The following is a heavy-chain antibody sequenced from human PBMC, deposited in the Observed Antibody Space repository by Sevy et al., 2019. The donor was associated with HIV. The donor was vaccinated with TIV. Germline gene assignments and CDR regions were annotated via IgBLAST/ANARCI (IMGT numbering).Heavy chain of an antibody. CDR3: VKGTMVALMDLYDCFHI. Sequence: GGSLRLSCAASGFTFDDYAMHWVRHTPRKGLEWVSSVSGNSAYIKYADSVKGRFTISRDNAKKSLYLQMSSLRVEDTALYYCVKGTMVALMDLYDCFHIWGRGTMVTVSS. V-gene: IGHV3-9*01. D-gene: IGHD2-8*01. CDR2: VSGNSAYI. J-gene: IGHJ3*02. CDR1: GFTFDDYA.